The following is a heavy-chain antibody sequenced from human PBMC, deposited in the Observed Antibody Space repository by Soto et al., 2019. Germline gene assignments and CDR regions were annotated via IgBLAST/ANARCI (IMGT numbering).Heavy chain of an antibody. CDR1: GFTFSSYE. CDR3: ARTLAARPHGMDV. J-gene: IGHJ6*02. CDR2: ISSSGSTI. D-gene: IGHD6-6*01. V-gene: IGHV3-48*03. Sequence: PVGSLRLSCAASGFTFSSYEMNWVRQAPGKGLEWVSYISSSGSTIYYADSVKGRFTISRDNAKNSLYLQMNSLRAEDTAVYYCARTLAARPHGMDVWGQGTTVTVSS.